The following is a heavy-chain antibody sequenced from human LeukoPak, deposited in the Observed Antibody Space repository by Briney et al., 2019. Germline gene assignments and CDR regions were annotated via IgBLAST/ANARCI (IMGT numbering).Heavy chain of an antibody. CDR3: AKAPHLDPGYYGSGSYYLYYYYGMDV. V-gene: IGHV3-23*01. J-gene: IGHJ6*02. CDR2: ISGSGGST. D-gene: IGHD3-10*01. Sequence: QPGGSLRLSCAASGFTFSSYAMGWVRQAPGKGLEWVSAISGSGGSTYYADSVKGRFTISRDNSKNTLYLQMNSLRAEDTAVYYCAKAPHLDPGYYGSGSYYLYYYYGMDVWGQGTTVTVSS. CDR1: GFTFSSYA.